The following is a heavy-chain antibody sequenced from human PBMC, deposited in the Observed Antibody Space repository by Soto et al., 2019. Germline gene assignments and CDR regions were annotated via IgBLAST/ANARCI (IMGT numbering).Heavy chain of an antibody. CDR3: ARDKGRVGATPLTLSVIFDI. D-gene: IGHD1-26*01. V-gene: IGHV1-69*01. J-gene: IGHJ3*02. CDR1: GGTFSSYA. Sequence: QVQLVQSGAEVKKPGSSVKVSCKASGGTFSSYAISWVRQAPGQGLEWMGGIIPIFGTANYAQKFQGRVTITADESTSTAYMELSSLRSEDTAVYYCARDKGRVGATPLTLSVIFDIWGQGTMVTVSS. CDR2: IIPIFGTA.